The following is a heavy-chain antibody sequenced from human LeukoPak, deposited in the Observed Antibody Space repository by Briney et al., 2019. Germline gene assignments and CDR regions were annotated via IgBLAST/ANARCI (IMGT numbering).Heavy chain of an antibody. J-gene: IGHJ4*02. CDR3: AKDRIQDYRVGGYFDY. CDR2: ISGSGGST. V-gene: IGHV3-23*01. CDR1: GFTFSSYA. Sequence: PGGSLRLSCAASGFTFSSYAMSWVRQAPGKGLEWVSAISGSGGSTYYADSVKGRFTISRDNSKNTLYLQMNSLRAEDTAVYYCAKDRIQDYRVGGYFDYWGQGTLVTVSS. D-gene: IGHD3-16*01.